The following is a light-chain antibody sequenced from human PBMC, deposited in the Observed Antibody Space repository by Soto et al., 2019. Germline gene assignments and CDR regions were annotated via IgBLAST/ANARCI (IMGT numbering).Light chain of an antibody. Sequence: QSVLTQPPSVSAAPGQKVTISCSGSSSNNGNNYVSWYQQLPGTAPKLLIYDNNKRPSGIPDRFSGSKSGTSATLGITGLQTGDEADYYCGTWDFSLSAVVFGGGTKVTVL. CDR2: DNN. CDR3: GTWDFSLSAVV. J-gene: IGLJ2*01. CDR1: SSNNGNNY. V-gene: IGLV1-51*01.